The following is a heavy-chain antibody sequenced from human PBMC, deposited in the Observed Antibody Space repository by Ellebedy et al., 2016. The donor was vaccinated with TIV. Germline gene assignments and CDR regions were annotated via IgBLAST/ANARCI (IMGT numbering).Heavy chain of an antibody. V-gene: IGHV4-39*01. CDR1: GGSISGSSYY. J-gene: IGHJ2*01. D-gene: IGHD3/OR15-3a*01. Sequence: SETLSLTCTVSGGSISGSSYYWGWIRQSPGKGLEWIGNLFDTGSTYYNPSLKSRVTISVDTSKNQFSLKLSSVTAADTAVYYCARSLLIFTFDKCYFDLWGRGTLVTVSS. CDR2: LFDTGST. CDR3: ARSLLIFTFDKCYFDL.